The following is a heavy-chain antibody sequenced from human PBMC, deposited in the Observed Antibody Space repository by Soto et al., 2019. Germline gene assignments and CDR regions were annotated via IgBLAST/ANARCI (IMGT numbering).Heavy chain of an antibody. Sequence: SVKVSCKASGGTFSSYAISWVRQAPGQGLEWMGGIIPIFGTANYAQKFQGRVTITADESTSTAYMELSSLRSEDTAVYYCARDNQQHLRYYGMDVWGQGTTVTVSS. CDR2: IIPIFGTA. J-gene: IGHJ6*02. CDR3: ARDNQQHLRYYGMDV. CDR1: GGTFSSYA. V-gene: IGHV1-69*13. D-gene: IGHD6-13*01.